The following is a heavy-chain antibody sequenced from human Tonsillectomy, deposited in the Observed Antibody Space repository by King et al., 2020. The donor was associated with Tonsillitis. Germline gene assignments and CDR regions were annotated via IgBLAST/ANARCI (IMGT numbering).Heavy chain of an antibody. V-gene: IGHV1-69*01. D-gene: IGHD2-2*01. J-gene: IGHJ6*02. CDR3: ARFESGAVTSRGGLDV. CDR1: GGTFSNYA. Sequence: VQLVESGAEVKKPGSSVKVSCKASGGTFSNYAISWVRQAPGQGLEWMGGIITSFGTTNYAQKFQGRVTMTADESTSTVYMELSSLTSEDTAVYYCARFESGAVTSRGGLDVWGQGTTVTVSS. CDR2: IITSFGTT.